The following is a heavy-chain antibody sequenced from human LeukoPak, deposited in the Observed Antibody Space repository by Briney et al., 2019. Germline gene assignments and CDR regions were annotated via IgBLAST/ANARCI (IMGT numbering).Heavy chain of an antibody. V-gene: IGHV4-61*01. Sequence: PSETLSLTCAVSSGSVSSGRYYWSWIRQPPGKGLEWIGYIYYTGTTKYNPSLKSRVTISLDTSKNQFSLKLSSVTAADTAVYYCASPGGDYDYGDSAYGSWGQGTLVTVSS. CDR1: SGSVSSGRYY. CDR3: ASPGGDYDYGDSAYGS. J-gene: IGHJ5*02. CDR2: IYYTGTT. D-gene: IGHD4-17*01.